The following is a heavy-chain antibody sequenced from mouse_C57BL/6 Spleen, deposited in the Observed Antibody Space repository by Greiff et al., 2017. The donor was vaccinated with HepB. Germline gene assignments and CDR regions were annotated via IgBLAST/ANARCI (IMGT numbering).Heavy chain of an antibody. CDR3: ATIYYGNYVPYAMDY. D-gene: IGHD2-1*01. Sequence: VQLVESGAELAKPGASVKLSCKASGYTFTSYWMHWVKQRPGQGLEWIGYINPSSGYTKYNQKFKDKATLTADKSSSTAYMQLSSLTYEDSAVYYCATIYYGNYVPYAMDYWGQGTSVTVSS. V-gene: IGHV1-7*01. J-gene: IGHJ4*01. CDR1: GYTFTSYW. CDR2: INPSSGYT.